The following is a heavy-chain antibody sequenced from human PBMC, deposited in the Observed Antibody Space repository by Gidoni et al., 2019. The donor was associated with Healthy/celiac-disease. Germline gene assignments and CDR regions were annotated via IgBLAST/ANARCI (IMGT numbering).Heavy chain of an antibody. J-gene: IGHJ3*02. CDR3: ARDDSSGYYYGDAFDI. D-gene: IGHD3-22*01. Sequence: EVQLVESGGGLVQPGGSLRLSCAASGFTFSSYSMNWVRQAPGKGLEWVSYISSSSSTIYYADSVKGRFTISRDNAKNSLYLQMNSLRAEDTAVYYCARDDSSGYYYGDAFDIWGQGTMVTVSS. CDR1: GFTFSSYS. CDR2: ISSSSSTI. V-gene: IGHV3-48*01.